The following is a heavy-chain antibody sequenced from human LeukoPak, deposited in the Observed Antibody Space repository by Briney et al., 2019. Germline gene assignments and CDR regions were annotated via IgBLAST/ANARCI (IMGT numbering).Heavy chain of an antibody. Sequence: GGSLRLSCAASGFTFSSYWMSWVRQAPGKGLKWVANIKQDGSEKYYVDSVKGRFTISRDNAKNSLYLQMNSLRAEDTAVYYCARVEAFDRGADFDYWGQGTLVTVSS. CDR2: IKQDGSEK. CDR3: ARVEAFDRGADFDY. D-gene: IGHD1-14*01. CDR1: GFTFSSYW. V-gene: IGHV3-7*01. J-gene: IGHJ4*02.